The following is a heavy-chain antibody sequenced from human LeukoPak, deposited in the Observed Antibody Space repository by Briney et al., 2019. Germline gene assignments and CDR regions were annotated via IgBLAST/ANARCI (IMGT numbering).Heavy chain of an antibody. CDR2: ISSSGSTI. CDR1: GFTFSDYY. V-gene: IGHV3-11*01. D-gene: IGHD1-26*01. CDR3: ARPSGLEGKRDYYYYGMDV. J-gene: IGHJ6*02. Sequence: GGSLRLSCAASGFTFSDYYMSWIRQAPGKGLEWVSYISSSGSTIYYADSVMGRFTISRDNAKNSLYLQMNSLRAEDTAVYYCARPSGLEGKRDYYYYGMDVWGQGTTVTVSS.